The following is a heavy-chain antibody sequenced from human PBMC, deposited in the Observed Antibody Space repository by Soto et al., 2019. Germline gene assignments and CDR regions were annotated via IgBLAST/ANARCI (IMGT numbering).Heavy chain of an antibody. V-gene: IGHV2-5*02. D-gene: IGHD2-15*01. CDR3: SHISFYSWFDP. J-gene: IGHJ5*02. Sequence: QITLKESGPTLVKPTQPLTLTCTFSGFSLSTSGVAVGWIRQPPGKALEWLALIYWDDDKRYSPSLKSRLTITNDTSKNQVVLTMTIMYPVDTATYYCSHISFYSWFDPWGQGTLVTVSS. CDR2: IYWDDDK. CDR1: GFSLSTSGVA.